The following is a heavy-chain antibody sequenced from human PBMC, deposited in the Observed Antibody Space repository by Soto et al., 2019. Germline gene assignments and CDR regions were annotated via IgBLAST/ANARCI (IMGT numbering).Heavy chain of an antibody. J-gene: IGHJ3*02. CDR1: GGTFSSYA. D-gene: IGHD2-2*01. CDR2: IIPIFGTA. CDR3: AGSLYCSSNSCPGTDSFDI. V-gene: IGHV1-69*06. Sequence: SVKVSCKASGGTFSSYAISWVRQAPGQGLEWMGGIIPIFGTANYAQKFQGRVTITADKSTSTAYMELSSLRSEDTAVYYCAGSLYCSSNSCPGTDSFDIWGQGTMVTVSS.